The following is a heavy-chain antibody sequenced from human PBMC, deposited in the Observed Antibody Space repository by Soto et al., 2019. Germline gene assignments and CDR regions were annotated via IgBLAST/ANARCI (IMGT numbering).Heavy chain of an antibody. D-gene: IGHD3-22*01. V-gene: IGHV1-18*01. CDR2: ISAYNGNT. CDR3: ARFVSADSSGYAAWAWFDP. CDR1: GYTFTSYG. J-gene: IGHJ5*02. Sequence: ASVKVSCKASGYTFTSYGISWVRQAPGQGLEWMGWISAYNGNTNYAQKLQGRVTMTTDTSTSTAYMELRSLRSDDTAVYYCARFVSADSSGYAAWAWFDPWGLRTLVTVSS.